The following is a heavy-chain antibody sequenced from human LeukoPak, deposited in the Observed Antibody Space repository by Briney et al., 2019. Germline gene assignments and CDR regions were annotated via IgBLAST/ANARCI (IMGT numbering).Heavy chain of an antibody. CDR1: DGSISSSSYY. CDR2: IYYSGST. D-gene: IGHD1-26*01. Sequence: SETLSLTCTVSDGSISSSSYYWAWIRQPPGKGLECIGSIYYSGSTYYNPSLKSRVTISVDTSKNQFSLKLNSMTAADTAVYYCARQGGVGATGGPDYWDQGTQVTVSS. CDR3: ARQGGVGATGGPDY. V-gene: IGHV4-39*01. J-gene: IGHJ4*02.